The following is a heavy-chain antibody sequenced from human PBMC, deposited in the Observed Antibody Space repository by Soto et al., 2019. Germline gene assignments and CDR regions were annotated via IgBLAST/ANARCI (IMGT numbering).Heavy chain of an antibody. D-gene: IGHD1-1*01. V-gene: IGHV1-8*01. CDR3: ARRAETNGWNGFGADKYYFDF. CDR1: GYTFTSYD. J-gene: IGHJ4*02. Sequence: ASVKVSCKASGYTFTSYDIYWVRQATGQGLEWMGWMNPNTGNSGYAQKFQGRDTMTSDTSISTAHMELSSLRSEDTAVYYCARRAETNGWNGFGADKYYFDFWGQGTLVTVSS. CDR2: MNPNTGNS.